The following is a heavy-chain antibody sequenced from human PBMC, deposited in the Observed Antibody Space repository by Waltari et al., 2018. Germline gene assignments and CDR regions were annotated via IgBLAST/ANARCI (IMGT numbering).Heavy chain of an antibody. Sequence: EVQLVQSGAEVKKPGATVKISCKVSGYTFTDYYMHWVQQAPGKGLEWMGLVDPEEGETIYAENFKGRVTITADTSTDTAYMELSSLRAEDTAVYYCAIYGGNRVGYYGMDVWGQGTTVTVSS. CDR1: GYTFTDYY. J-gene: IGHJ6*02. D-gene: IGHD2-15*01. CDR2: VDPEEGET. V-gene: IGHV1-69-2*01. CDR3: AIYGGNRVGYYGMDV.